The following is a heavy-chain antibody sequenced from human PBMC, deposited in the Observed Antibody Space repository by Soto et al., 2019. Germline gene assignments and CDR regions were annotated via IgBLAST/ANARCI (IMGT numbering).Heavy chain of an antibody. V-gene: IGHV3-30*18. Sequence: GGSLRLSCAASGFTFSSYGMHWVRQAPGKGLEWVAVISYDGSNKYYADSVKGRFTISRDNSKNTLYLQMNSLRAEDTAVYYCAKGGSGDPVKVYWYFDLWGRGTLVTVSS. J-gene: IGHJ2*01. CDR3: AKGGSGDPVKVYWYFDL. D-gene: IGHD7-27*01. CDR2: ISYDGSNK. CDR1: GFTFSSYG.